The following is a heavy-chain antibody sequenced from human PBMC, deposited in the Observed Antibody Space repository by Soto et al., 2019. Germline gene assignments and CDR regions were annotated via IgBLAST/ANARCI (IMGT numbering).Heavy chain of an antibody. CDR1: GFTFSSYA. V-gene: IGHV3-30-3*01. CDR2: ISYDGSNK. J-gene: IGHJ3*02. D-gene: IGHD2-15*01. Sequence: QVQLVESGGGVVQPGRSLRLSCAASGFTFSSYAMHWVRQAPGKGLEWVAVISYDGSNKYYADSVKGRFTISRDNSKNTLYLQMNSLRAEDTAVYYCARDTARVVTPAFDIWGQGTMVTVSS. CDR3: ARDTARVVTPAFDI.